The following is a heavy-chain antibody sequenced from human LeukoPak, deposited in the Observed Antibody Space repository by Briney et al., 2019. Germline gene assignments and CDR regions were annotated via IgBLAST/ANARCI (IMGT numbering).Heavy chain of an antibody. D-gene: IGHD3-10*01. V-gene: IGHV3-21*01. CDR2: ISSSSSYI. CDR3: AREGGSGSYDYYYYGMDV. J-gene: IGHJ6*02. CDR1: GFTFSSYG. Sequence: PGGSLRLSCAASGFTFSSYGMHWVRQAPGKGLEWVSSISSSSSYIYYADSVKGRFTISRDNAKNSLYLQMNSLRAEDTAVYYCAREGGSGSYDYYYYGMDVWGQGTTVTVSS.